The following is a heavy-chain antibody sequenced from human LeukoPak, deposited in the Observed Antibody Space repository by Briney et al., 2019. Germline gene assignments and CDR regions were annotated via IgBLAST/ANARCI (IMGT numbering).Heavy chain of an antibody. CDR2: IYYSGST. CDR1: GGSISSYY. CDR3: ARDLRSDFWSGYSAYYYMDV. J-gene: IGHJ6*03. Sequence: PSETLSLTCTVSGGSISSYYWSWIRQPPGKGLEWIGYIYYSGSTNYNPSLKSRVTISVDTSKNQFSLKLSSVTAADTAVYYCARDLRSDFWSGYSAYYYMDVWGKGTTVTVSS. D-gene: IGHD3-3*01. V-gene: IGHV4-59*12.